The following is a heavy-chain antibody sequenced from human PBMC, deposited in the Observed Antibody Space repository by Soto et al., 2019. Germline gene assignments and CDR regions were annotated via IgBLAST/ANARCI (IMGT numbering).Heavy chain of an antibody. CDR3: AKDYLGNSKTFDV. Sequence: GGSLRLSCAVYGLTFSNYGMHWVRQAPGKGLERVALISDDGTKKYFVDSVKGRFTISRDNSRNMVYLQMNRLTPEDTAVYYCAKDYLGNSKTFDVWGQGTMVTVSS. CDR2: ISDDGTKK. J-gene: IGHJ3*01. CDR1: GLTFSNYG. D-gene: IGHD2-2*01. V-gene: IGHV3-30*18.